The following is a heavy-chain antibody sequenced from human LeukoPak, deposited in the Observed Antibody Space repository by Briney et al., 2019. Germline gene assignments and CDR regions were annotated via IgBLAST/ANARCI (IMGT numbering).Heavy chain of an antibody. V-gene: IGHV1-69*05. Sequence: SVKVSCKASGGTFSSYTINWVRQAPGQGLEWMGGIIPVFGTANYVQKFQGRVTITTDESTSTAYMELSSLRSEDTAVYYCARLGIAAAEGWFDPWGQGTLVTVSS. J-gene: IGHJ5*02. CDR1: GGTFSSYT. CDR2: IIPVFGTA. CDR3: ARLGIAAAEGWFDP. D-gene: IGHD6-13*01.